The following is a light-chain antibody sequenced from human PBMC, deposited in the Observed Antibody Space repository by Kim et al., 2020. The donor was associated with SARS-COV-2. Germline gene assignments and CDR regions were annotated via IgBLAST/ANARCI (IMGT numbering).Light chain of an antibody. J-gene: IGKJ2*03. V-gene: IGKV1-9*01. CDR1: QGISSY. Sequence: DIQLTQSPSFLSASVGDRVTITCRASQGISSYLAWYQQKPGKAPKLLIYAASTLQSGVPSRFSGSGSGTEFTLTISSLQPEDFATYYCQQLNSYPPGFGQGTKLEI. CDR2: AAS. CDR3: QQLNSYPPG.